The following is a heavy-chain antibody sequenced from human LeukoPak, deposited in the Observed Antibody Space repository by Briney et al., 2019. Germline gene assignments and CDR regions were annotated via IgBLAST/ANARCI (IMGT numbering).Heavy chain of an antibody. CDR3: ARVIGSSWYNWFDP. J-gene: IGHJ5*02. CDR1: GGSISSYY. V-gene: IGHV4-59*01. D-gene: IGHD6-13*01. CDR2: IYYSGST. Sequence: SETLSLTCTVSGGSISSYYWSWIRQSPGKGLEWIGYIYYSGSTNYNPSLKSRVTISVDTSKNQFSLKLSSVTAADTAVYYCARVIGSSWYNWFDPWGQGTLVTVSS.